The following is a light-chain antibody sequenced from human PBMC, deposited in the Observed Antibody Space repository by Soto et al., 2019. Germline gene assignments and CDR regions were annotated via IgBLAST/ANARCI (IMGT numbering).Light chain of an antibody. CDR3: SSYAGSNNYV. J-gene: IGLJ1*01. Sequence: LTQPPSASGSPGQSVTISCTGTSSDVGGYNYVSWYQQHPGKAPKLMIYEVSKRPSGVPDRSSGSKSGNTASLTVSGLQAEDEADYYCSSYAGSNNYVFGTGTKVTVL. CDR2: EVS. V-gene: IGLV2-8*01. CDR1: SSDVGGYNY.